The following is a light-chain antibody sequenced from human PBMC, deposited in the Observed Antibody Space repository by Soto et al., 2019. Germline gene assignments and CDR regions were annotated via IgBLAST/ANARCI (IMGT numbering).Light chain of an antibody. CDR1: QSVSSY. CDR2: DAS. V-gene: IGKV3-11*01. CDR3: QQRT. J-gene: IGKJ1*01. Sequence: EIVLTQSPATLSLSPGEIATLSCRASQSVSSYLAWYQQKPGQAPRLLIYDASNRATGIPARFSGSGSGTDFTLSISSLELEDFAVYYCQQRTFGQGTKVDIK.